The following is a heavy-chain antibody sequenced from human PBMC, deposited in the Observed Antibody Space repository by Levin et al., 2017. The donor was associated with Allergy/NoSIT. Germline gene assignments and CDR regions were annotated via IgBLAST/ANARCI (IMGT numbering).Heavy chain of an antibody. D-gene: IGHD2-8*01. CDR1: GFTFSSYG. V-gene: IGHV3-30*18. J-gene: IGHJ4*02. Sequence: HPGGSLRLSCAASGFTFSSYGMHWVRQAPGKGLEWVAVISYDGSNKYYADSVKGRFTISRDNSKNTLYLQMNSLRAEDTAVYYCAKDRNGANLNWGQGTLVTVSS. CDR3: AKDRNGANLN. CDR2: ISYDGSNK.